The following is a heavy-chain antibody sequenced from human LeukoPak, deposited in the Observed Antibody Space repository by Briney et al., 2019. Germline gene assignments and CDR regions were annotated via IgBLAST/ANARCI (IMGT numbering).Heavy chain of an antibody. CDR3: IKEIDTLGTNAFDI. CDR1: GFSFYDYP. V-gene: IGHV3-43*02. Sequence: GGSLRLSCAASGFSFYDYPMHWVRQAPGKGLEWVSLISGDGVKTYYADSVRGRFTISRDNSKDSLYLQMNSLRTEDTAMYYCIKEIDTLGTNAFDIWGQGTMVTVS. CDR2: ISGDGVKT. J-gene: IGHJ3*02. D-gene: IGHD2-15*01.